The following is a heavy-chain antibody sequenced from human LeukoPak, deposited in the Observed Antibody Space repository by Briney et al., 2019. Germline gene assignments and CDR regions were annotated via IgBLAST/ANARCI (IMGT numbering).Heavy chain of an antibody. V-gene: IGHV3-30*18. J-gene: IGHJ5*02. Sequence: GGSLSLSCPASGFTFSSYGMNWFGQAPGKGLEWVAVISYDGSNKYYADSVKGRFTISRDNSKNTLYLQMNSLRAEDTAVYYCAKDGGAYCSSTSCPWGFDPWGQGTLVTVSS. D-gene: IGHD2-2*01. CDR1: GFTFSSYG. CDR3: AKDGGAYCSSTSCPWGFDP. CDR2: ISYDGSNK.